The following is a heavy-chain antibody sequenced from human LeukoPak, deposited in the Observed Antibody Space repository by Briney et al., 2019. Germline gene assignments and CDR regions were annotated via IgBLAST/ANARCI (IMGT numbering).Heavy chain of an antibody. J-gene: IGHJ5*02. D-gene: IGHD6-6*01. Sequence: PSETLSLTCTVSGGSISSYYWSWIRQPPGKGLEWIGYIYTSGSTNYNPSLKSRDTISVDTSKNQFSLKLSSVTAADTAVYYCARHGRSSSSLGWFDPWGQGTLVTVSS. CDR2: IYTSGST. CDR1: GGSISSYY. V-gene: IGHV4-4*09. CDR3: ARHGRSSSSLGWFDP.